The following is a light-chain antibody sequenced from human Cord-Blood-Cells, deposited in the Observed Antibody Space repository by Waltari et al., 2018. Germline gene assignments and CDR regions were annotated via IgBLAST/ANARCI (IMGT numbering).Light chain of an antibody. CDR1: NLGSKS. CDR2: YDS. J-gene: IGLJ3*02. Sequence: SYVLTQPPSVSVAPGKTARITCGGNNLGSKSVHWYQQKPGQPPVLVIYYDSDRPSGIPERFSGSNSGNTATLTISRVEAGDEADYYCQVWDSSSDRWVFGGGTKLTVL. CDR3: QVWDSSSDRWV. V-gene: IGLV3-21*04.